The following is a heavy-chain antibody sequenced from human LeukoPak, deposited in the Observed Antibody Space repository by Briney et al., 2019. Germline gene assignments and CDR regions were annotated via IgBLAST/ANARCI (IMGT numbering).Heavy chain of an antibody. CDR3: ARGKAGYCSSTSCQHYYYGMDV. CDR2: ISAYNGNT. D-gene: IGHD2-2*01. J-gene: IGHJ6*02. CDR1: GYTFTSYV. V-gene: IGHV1-18*01. Sequence: ASVKVSCKASGYTFTSYVISWVRQAPGQGLEWMGWISAYNGNTNYAQKLQGRVTMTTDTSTSTAYMELRSLRSDDTAVYYCARGKAGYCSSTSCQHYYYGMDVWGQGTTVTVSS.